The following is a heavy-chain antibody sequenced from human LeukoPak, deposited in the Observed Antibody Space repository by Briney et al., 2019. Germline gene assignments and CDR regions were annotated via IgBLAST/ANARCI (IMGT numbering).Heavy chain of an antibody. Sequence: SETLSLTCTVSGGSISSGDYYWSWIRQPPGKGLEWIGYIYYSGSTYYNPSLKSRVTISVDTSKNQFSLKLSSVTAADTAVYYCASASTQYYDILTGYPPDYWGQGTLVTVSP. CDR1: GGSISSGDYY. J-gene: IGHJ4*02. V-gene: IGHV4-30-4*08. CDR2: IYYSGST. CDR3: ASASTQYYDILTGYPPDY. D-gene: IGHD3-9*01.